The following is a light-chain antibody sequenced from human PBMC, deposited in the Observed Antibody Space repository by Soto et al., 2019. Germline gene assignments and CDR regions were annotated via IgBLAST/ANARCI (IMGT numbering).Light chain of an antibody. CDR3: QQRSNWPPIT. CDR2: DAS. Sequence: EIVLTQSPGTLSLSPGERATLSCRASQSVSSYYLAWYQQKPGQAPRLLIHDASNRAPGIPARFSGSGSGTDFTLTISTLEPEDFALYYCQQRSNWPPITFGQGTRLEIK. V-gene: IGKV3-11*01. CDR1: QSVSSY. J-gene: IGKJ5*01.